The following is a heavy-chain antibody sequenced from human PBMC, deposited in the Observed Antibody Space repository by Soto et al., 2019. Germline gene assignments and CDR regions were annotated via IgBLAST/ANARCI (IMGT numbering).Heavy chain of an antibody. CDR2: VYWNDER. CDR1: GFSLTTTGVG. D-gene: IGHD3-22*01. CDR3: AHYDSSSYFSHFDS. J-gene: IGHJ4*02. V-gene: IGHV2-5*01. Sequence: QIALQESGPTVVNPTQTLTLTCTFSGFSLTTTGVGVGWIRHAPGKALEWLAMVYWNDERRYSPSLKSRLTITQDTSKNQVVLTMTYMDPVDTATYFCAHYDSSSYFSHFDSWGQGTLVTVSS.